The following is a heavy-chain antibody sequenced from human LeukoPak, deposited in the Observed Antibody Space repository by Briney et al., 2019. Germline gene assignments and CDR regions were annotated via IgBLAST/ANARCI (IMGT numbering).Heavy chain of an antibody. V-gene: IGHV3-11*03. CDR2: ISSSNNFR. D-gene: IGHD3-22*01. J-gene: IGHJ3*02. CDR1: GFTFSEYY. Sequence: GGSLRLSCAASGFTFSEYYMSWIRQAPGKGLEWVSYISSSNNFRNYADSVKGRFTISRDNAKDSLYLQMNSLRAEDTAVYYCARPRYYDSSGYYFDIWGQGTMVTVSS. CDR3: ARPRYYDSSGYYFDI.